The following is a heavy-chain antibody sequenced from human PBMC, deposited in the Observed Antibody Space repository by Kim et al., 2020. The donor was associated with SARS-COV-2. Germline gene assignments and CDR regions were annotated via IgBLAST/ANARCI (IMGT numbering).Heavy chain of an antibody. CDR1: GFTFSSYG. Sequence: GGSLRLSCAASGFTFSSYGMHWVRQAPGKGLEWVAVIWYDGSNKYYADSVKGRFTISRDNSKNTLYLQMNSLRAEDTAVYYCAREGYCSGGSCYSYWFYWGQGTLVTVSS. CDR3: AREGYCSGGSCYSYWFY. V-gene: IGHV3-33*01. CDR2: IWYDGSNK. D-gene: IGHD2-15*01. J-gene: IGHJ4*02.